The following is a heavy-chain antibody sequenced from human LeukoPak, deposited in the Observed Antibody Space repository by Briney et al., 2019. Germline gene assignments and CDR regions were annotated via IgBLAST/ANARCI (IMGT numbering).Heavy chain of an antibody. CDR2: VYSSGTT. CDR3: ARDLSLDY. CDR1: GGSISNNY. Sequence: PSETLSLTCTVSGGSISNNYWSWIRQPPGKGLEWIGYVYSSGTTNYNPSLRSRVTISVDRSKNQFSLKLSSVTAADTAVYYCARDLSLDYWGQGILVTVSS. V-gene: IGHV4-59*01. J-gene: IGHJ4*02.